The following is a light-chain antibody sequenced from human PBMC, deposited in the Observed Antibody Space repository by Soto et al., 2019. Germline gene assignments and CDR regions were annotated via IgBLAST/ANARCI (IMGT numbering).Light chain of an antibody. V-gene: IGKV1-9*01. J-gene: IGKJ5*01. CDR2: AAS. Sequence: DIQMTQSPSSLSASEGDRVTITCRASQSISSYLNWYQQKPGKAPKLLIYAASTLQSGVPSRFSGSGSGTEFTLTISSLQPEDFATYYCQQLNSYPRITFGQGTRLEIK. CDR3: QQLNSYPRIT. CDR1: QSISSY.